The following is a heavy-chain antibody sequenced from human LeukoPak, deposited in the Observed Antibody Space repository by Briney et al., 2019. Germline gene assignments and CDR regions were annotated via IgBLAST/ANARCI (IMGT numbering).Heavy chain of an antibody. CDR3: AKTFGRGPQEDY. CDR2: IYSDGSTT. Sequence: TAGTLRLSCAASGVTFSDYWMHWVRQAPGKGLVWVSRIYSDGSTTAYADSVKGRFTISRDNAKNSLYLQMNSLRAEDTAVYYCAKTFGRGPQEDYWGQGTLVTVSS. D-gene: IGHD3-10*01. V-gene: IGHV3-74*01. J-gene: IGHJ4*02. CDR1: GVTFSDYW.